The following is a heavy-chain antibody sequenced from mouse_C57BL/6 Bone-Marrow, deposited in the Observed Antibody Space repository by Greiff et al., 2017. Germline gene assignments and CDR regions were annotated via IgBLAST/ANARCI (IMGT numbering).Heavy chain of an antibody. CDR3: ALIYYYGSSYVWFAY. Sequence: QVQLQQSGAELMKPGASVKLSCKATGYTFTGYWIEWVKQRPGHGLEWIGEILPGSGSTNYNEKFKGKATFTADTSSSTAYMQLSSLTSEDSAVYYCALIYYYGSSYVWFAYWGQGTLVTVSA. CDR2: ILPGSGST. V-gene: IGHV1-9*01. J-gene: IGHJ3*01. D-gene: IGHD1-1*01. CDR1: GYTFTGYW.